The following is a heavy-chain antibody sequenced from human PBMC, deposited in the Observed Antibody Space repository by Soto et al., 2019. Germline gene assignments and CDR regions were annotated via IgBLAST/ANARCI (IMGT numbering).Heavy chain of an antibody. CDR1: GFTFSSYS. J-gene: IGHJ3*02. V-gene: IGHV3-21*01. CDR3: ARDQVPGLDAFDI. CDR2: ISRSAGNT. Sequence: ESGGGLVKPGGSLRLSCAASGFTFSSYSMNWVRQAPGKGPEWVSSISRSAGNTYYADSVKGRFTISRDNAKNSMYLQMNSLRAEDTAVYYCARDQVPGLDAFDIWGQGTMVTVSS.